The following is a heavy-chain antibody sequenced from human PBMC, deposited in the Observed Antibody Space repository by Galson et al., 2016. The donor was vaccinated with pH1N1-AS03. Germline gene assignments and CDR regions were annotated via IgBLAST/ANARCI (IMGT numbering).Heavy chain of an antibody. J-gene: IGHJ4*02. V-gene: IGHV4-38-2*01. Sequence: SETLSLTCAVSGYSISSGFHWAWVRQPPSKGLEWIGTISHSGNTYYNPSLKSRVTMSVDTSKNKFSLKLSSVTAADAAVYYCARFSGSYQCDYWSQGTLVTVSS. CDR1: GYSISSGFH. D-gene: IGHD1-26*01. CDR2: ISHSGNT. CDR3: ARFSGSYQCDY.